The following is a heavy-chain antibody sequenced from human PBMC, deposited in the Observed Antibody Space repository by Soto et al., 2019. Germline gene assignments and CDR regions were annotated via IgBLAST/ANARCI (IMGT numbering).Heavy chain of an antibody. CDR2: IYHSGST. CDR1: SGSISGGGYS. CDR3: ASSFSGYNYYFDY. Sequence: TLSPTCDDSSGSISGGGYSWSWIRRPPGKGLEWIGYIYHSGSTYYNPSLKSRVTISVDRSKNQFSLKLSSVTAADTAVYYCASSFSGYNYYFDYWGQGKLVNVSS. J-gene: IGHJ4*02. D-gene: IGHD3-22*01. V-gene: IGHV4-30-2*01.